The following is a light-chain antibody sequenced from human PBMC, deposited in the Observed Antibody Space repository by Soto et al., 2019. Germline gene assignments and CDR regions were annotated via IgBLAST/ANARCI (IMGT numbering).Light chain of an antibody. CDR2: DAS. Sequence: DIQMTQSPSTLSASVGDRVTITCRASQSISIWLAWYQQKPGKAPKVLIYDASSWAGGVPSRFTGSGSGTDFTLTISSLQPEDFATYYCQQANSFPITFGQGTRLEIK. J-gene: IGKJ5*01. CDR3: QQANSFPIT. CDR1: QSISIW. V-gene: IGKV1-5*01.